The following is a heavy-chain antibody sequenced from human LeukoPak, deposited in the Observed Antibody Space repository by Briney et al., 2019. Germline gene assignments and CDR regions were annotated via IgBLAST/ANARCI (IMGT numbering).Heavy chain of an antibody. Sequence: SETLSLTCAVYGGSFSGYYWSWIRQPPGKGLEWIGEINHSGSTNYNPSLKSRVTISVDTSKNQFSLKLSSVTAADTAVYYCARVRLTQSLKLGIDYYGMDVWGQGTTVTVSS. J-gene: IGHJ6*02. CDR3: ARVRLTQSLKLGIDYYGMDV. V-gene: IGHV4-34*01. CDR2: INHSGST. D-gene: IGHD7-27*01. CDR1: GGSFSGYY.